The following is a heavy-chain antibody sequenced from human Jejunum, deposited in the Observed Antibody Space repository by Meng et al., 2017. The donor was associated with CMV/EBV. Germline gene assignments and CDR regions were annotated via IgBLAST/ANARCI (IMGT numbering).Heavy chain of an antibody. CDR3: ARRDEGYGPFDY. V-gene: IGHV3-53*01. D-gene: IGHD3-10*01. CDR1: WFTVSSTC. Sequence: EVEVVEAVGGRVAPGWSLSISCVVSWFTVSSTCMNWVRQAPGKGLEWVSVIYSGGSTYYADSVKGRFTISRDNSKNMLYLQMNSLRAEDTAVYYCARRDEGYGPFDYWGQGTLVTVSS. J-gene: IGHJ4*02. CDR2: IYSGGST.